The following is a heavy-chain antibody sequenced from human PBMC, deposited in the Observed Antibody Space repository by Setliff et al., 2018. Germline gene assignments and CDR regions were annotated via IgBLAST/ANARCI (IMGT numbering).Heavy chain of an antibody. D-gene: IGHD3-3*01. CDR1: EFTFSTYW. CDR2: INSDGSST. J-gene: IGHJ6*02. V-gene: IGHV3-74*01. Sequence: GGSLRLSCAASEFTFSTYWIHWVRQAPGEGLVWVSRINSDGSSTSYADSVKGRFTISRDNAKNTLYLQMNSLRAEDTAVYFCARGVQDNFWSGYYYYYGMDVWGQGTTVTVSS. CDR3: ARGVQDNFWSGYYYYYGMDV.